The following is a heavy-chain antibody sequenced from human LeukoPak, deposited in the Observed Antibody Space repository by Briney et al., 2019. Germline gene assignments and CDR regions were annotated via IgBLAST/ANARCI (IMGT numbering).Heavy chain of an antibody. CDR3: ARVVCSGGTCYPAY. V-gene: IGHV4-34*01. J-gene: IGHJ4*02. CDR1: GGSFSGYY. D-gene: IGHD2-15*01. CDR2: INHSGST. Sequence: PSETLSLTCAVYGGSFSGYYWSWIRQPPGKGLEWIGEINHSGSTNYNPSLKSRVTISVDTSKNQFSLKLSSVTAADTAVYYCARVVCSGGTCYPAYWGQGTLVTVSS.